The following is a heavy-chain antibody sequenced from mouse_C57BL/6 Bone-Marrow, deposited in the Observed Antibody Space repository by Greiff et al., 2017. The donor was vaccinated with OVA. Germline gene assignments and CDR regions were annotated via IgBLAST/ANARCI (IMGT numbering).Heavy chain of an antibody. CDR1: GYAFTNYL. CDR3: YYYGSSYAMDY. V-gene: IGHV1-54*01. Sequence: QVHVKQSGAELVRPGTSVKVSCKASGYAFTNYLIEWVKQRPGQGLEWIGVINPGSGGTNYNEKFKGKATLTADKSSSTAYMQLSSLTSEDSAVYFCYYYGSSYAMDYWGQGTSVTVSS. D-gene: IGHD1-1*01. CDR2: INPGSGGT. J-gene: IGHJ4*01.